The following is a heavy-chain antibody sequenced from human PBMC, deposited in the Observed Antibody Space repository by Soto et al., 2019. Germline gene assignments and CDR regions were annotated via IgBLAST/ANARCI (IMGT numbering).Heavy chain of an antibody. Sequence: ITLKESGPTLVKPTQTLTLTCTFSGFSLNTGGVGVGWVRQPRGKAMEWLALIYWDDDERYRPSLRSRLNITNDTNNNQVVLTMTNMDPEDTATYYCVRNWRYYGGDYYYGMDAWGQGTTVTVSS. V-gene: IGHV2-5*02. CDR3: VRNWRYYGGDYYYGMDA. CDR1: GFSLNTGGVG. CDR2: IYWDDDE. D-gene: IGHD3-10*01. J-gene: IGHJ6*02.